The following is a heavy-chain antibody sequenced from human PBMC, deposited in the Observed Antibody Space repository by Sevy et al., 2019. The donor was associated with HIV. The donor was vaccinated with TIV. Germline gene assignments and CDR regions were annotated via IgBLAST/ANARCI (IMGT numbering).Heavy chain of an antibody. D-gene: IGHD2-15*01. CDR3: AKESSRGTTRRYCSSGSCYSDYYYGMDV. V-gene: IGHV3-30*18. J-gene: IGHJ6*02. Sequence: GGSLSLSCAASGFTFSSYGMHWVRQAPGKGLEWVAVISYDGSNKYYADSGKGRFNIFRNNSKNTLYWQMNILRAEDTAVYYWAKESSRGTTRRYCSSGSCYSDYYYGMDVWGQVTTVTVSS. CDR1: GFTFSSYG. CDR2: ISYDGSNK.